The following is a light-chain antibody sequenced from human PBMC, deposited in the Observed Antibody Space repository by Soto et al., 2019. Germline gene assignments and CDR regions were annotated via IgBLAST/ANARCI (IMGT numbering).Light chain of an antibody. V-gene: IGKV2-28*01. CDR3: MQALQTPPT. J-gene: IGKJ1*01. Sequence: DIVMTQSPLSLPVTPGEPASISCRSSQSLLYRNAYNYLEWYLQKPGQSPQLLIYLGSNRASGVPDRVNGSGSGTDFTLKISRVEAEYVGVYYCMQALQTPPTF. CDR1: QSLLYRNAYNY. CDR2: LGS.